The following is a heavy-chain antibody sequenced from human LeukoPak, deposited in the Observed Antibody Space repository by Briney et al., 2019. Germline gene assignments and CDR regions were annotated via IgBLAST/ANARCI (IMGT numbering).Heavy chain of an antibody. Sequence: GGSLRLSCAAPGFTFSRFWMSWVRQAPGKGLEWVANIKQDGSEKYYVDSVKGRFTISRDNAKNSLYLQMNSLRAEDTAVFYCARDGTYTDYDPDFDIWGQGTLVTVSS. CDR2: IKQDGSEK. D-gene: IGHD5-12*01. CDR3: ARDGTYTDYDPDFDI. J-gene: IGHJ4*02. V-gene: IGHV3-7*04. CDR1: GFTFSRFW.